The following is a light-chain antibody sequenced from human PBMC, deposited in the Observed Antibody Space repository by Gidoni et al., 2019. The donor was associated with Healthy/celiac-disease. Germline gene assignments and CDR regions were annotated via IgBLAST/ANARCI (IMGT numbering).Light chain of an antibody. CDR2: DAS. V-gene: IGKV3D-20*01. CDR1: QSVSSSS. CDR3: QQYGSSPRT. Sequence: EIVLKQSPATLSLSPGERATLSCGASQSVSSSSLAWYQQKPGLAPRLLIYDASSRATGIPDRFSGSGSGTDFTLTISRLEPEDFALYYCQQYGSSPRTFAQGTKVEIK. J-gene: IGKJ1*01.